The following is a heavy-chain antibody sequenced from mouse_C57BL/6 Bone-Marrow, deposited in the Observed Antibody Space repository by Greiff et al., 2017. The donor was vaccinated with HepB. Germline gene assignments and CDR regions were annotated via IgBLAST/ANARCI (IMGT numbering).Heavy chain of an antibody. CDR1: GYTFTSYW. V-gene: IGHV1-59*01. D-gene: IGHD1-1*01. CDR3: GRSPRYYYFDY. Sequence: QVQLQQPGAELVRPGTSVKLSCKASGYTFTSYWMHWVKQRPGQGLEWIGVIDPSDSYTNYNQKFKGKATLTVDTSSSTAYMQLSSLTSEDSAVYYCGRSPRYYYFDYWGQGTTLTVAS. J-gene: IGHJ2*01. CDR2: IDPSDSYT.